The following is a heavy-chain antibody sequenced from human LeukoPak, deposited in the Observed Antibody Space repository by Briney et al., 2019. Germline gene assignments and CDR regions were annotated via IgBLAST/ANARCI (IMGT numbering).Heavy chain of an antibody. J-gene: IGHJ3*02. CDR1: GGSFSGYY. V-gene: IGHV4-34*01. CDR3: ARDIRGGSPMTHVAFDI. D-gene: IGHD2-15*01. Sequence: SETLSLTCAVYGGSFSGYYWSWIRQPPGKGLEWIGEINHSGSTNYNPSLKSRVTISVDTSKNQFSLKLSSVTAADTAVYYCARDIRGGSPMTHVAFDIWGQGTMVTVSS. CDR2: INHSGST.